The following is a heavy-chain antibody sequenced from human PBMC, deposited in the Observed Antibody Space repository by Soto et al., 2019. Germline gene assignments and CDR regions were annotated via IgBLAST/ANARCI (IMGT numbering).Heavy chain of an antibody. CDR3: ARDMVRGVMGFPWETSTTFDP. V-gene: IGHV1-8*01. Sequence: VASVKVSCKASGYTFTSYDINWVRQATGQGLEWMGWMNPNSGNTGYAQKFQGRVTMTRSTSISTAYMELSSLRSEDTAVYYCARDMVRGVMGFPWETSTTFDPWGQGTLVTVSS. J-gene: IGHJ5*02. CDR1: GYTFTSYD. CDR2: MNPNSGNT. D-gene: IGHD3-10*01.